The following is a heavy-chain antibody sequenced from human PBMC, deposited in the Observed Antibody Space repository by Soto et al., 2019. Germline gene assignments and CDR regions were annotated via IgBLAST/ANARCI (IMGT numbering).Heavy chain of an antibody. CDR3: AREPEGIAAALDY. CDR2: ISSSGSFI. Sequence: LRLSCAASGFTFRTYGMNWVRRAPGGWLEWVASISSSGSFIYYADSVKGRFTISRDDAEKSLYLQMNSLRAEDTALYYCAREPEGIAAALDYWGQGTLVTVSS. J-gene: IGHJ4*02. D-gene: IGHD6-13*01. CDR1: GFTFRTYG. V-gene: IGHV3-21*01.